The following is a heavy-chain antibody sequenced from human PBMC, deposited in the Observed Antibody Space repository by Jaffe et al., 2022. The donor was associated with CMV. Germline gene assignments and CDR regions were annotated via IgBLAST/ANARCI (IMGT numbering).Heavy chain of an antibody. CDR1: GGSFSGYY. CDR2: INHSGST. V-gene: IGHV4-34*01. CDR3: ARGLWFGELF. J-gene: IGHJ4*02. D-gene: IGHD3-10*01. Sequence: QVQLQQWGAGLLKPSETLSLTCAVYGGSFSGYYWSWIRQPPGKGLEWIGEINHSGSTNYNPSLKSRVTISVDTSKNQFSLKLSSVTAADTAVYYCARGLWFGELFCGQGTLVTVSS.